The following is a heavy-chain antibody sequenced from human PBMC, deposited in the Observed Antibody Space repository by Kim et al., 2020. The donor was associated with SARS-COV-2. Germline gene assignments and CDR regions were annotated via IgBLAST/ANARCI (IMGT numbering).Heavy chain of an antibody. CDR3: ARGNRYNWRFDY. CDR1: GGTFSSYA. Sequence: SVKVSCKASGGTFSSYAISWVRQAPGQGLEWMGGIIPIFGTANYAQKFQGRVTITADESTSTAYMELSSLRSEDTAVYYCARGNRYNWRFDYWGQGTLVTVSS. V-gene: IGHV1-69*13. D-gene: IGHD1-20*01. J-gene: IGHJ4*02. CDR2: IIPIFGTA.